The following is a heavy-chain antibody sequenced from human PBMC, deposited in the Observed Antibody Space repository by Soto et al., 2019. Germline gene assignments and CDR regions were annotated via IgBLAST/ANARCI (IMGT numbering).Heavy chain of an antibody. D-gene: IGHD6-13*01. CDR3: ARAVAAAGTGKSYGMDV. J-gene: IGHJ6*02. Sequence: SVKVSCKASGGTFSSYAISWVRQAPGQGLEWMGGIIPIFGTANYAQKLQGRVTITADKSTSTAYMELGSLRSEDTAVYYCARAVAAAGTGKSYGMDVWGQGTTVTVSS. CDR1: GGTFSSYA. V-gene: IGHV1-69*06. CDR2: IIPIFGTA.